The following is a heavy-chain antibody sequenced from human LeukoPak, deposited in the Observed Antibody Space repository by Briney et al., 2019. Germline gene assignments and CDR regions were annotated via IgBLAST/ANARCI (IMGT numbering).Heavy chain of an antibody. CDR2: ISGSGGST. D-gene: IGHD6-13*01. J-gene: IGHJ4*02. V-gene: IGHV3-23*01. Sequence: HAGGSLRLSCAASGFTFSSYGMSWVRQAPGKGLEWVSAISGSGGSTYYADSVKGRFTISRDNSKNTLYLQMNSLRAEDTAVYYCAKDSSPPGYSRFRGYFDYWGQGTLVTVSS. CDR1: GFTFSSYG. CDR3: AKDSSPPGYSRFRGYFDY.